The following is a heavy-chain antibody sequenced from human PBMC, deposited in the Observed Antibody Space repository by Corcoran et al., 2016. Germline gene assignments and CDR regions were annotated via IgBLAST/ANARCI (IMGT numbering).Heavy chain of an antibody. J-gene: IGHJ6*02. CDR2: INHSGST. CDR1: GGSFSGYY. Sequence: QVQLQQWGAGLLKPSETLSLTCAVYGGSFSGYYWSWIRQPPGKGLEWIGEINHSGSTNYNPSLKRRVTISVDTSKHQFSLKLSSVTAADTAGYYCARGIQVGVAGMDVWGQGTTVTVSS. CDR3: ARGIQVGVAGMDV. V-gene: IGHV4-34*01. D-gene: IGHD3-3*01.